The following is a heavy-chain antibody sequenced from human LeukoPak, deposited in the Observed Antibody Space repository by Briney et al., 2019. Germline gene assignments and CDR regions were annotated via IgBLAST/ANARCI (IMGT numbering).Heavy chain of an antibody. CDR1: GFTFSSYA. J-gene: IGHJ4*02. CDR2: INDGSST. D-gene: IGHD2-15*01. CDR3: AKGSGGGRPYYFDY. Sequence: PGGSLRLSCEASGFTFSSYAMSWVRQAPGKGLEWVSAINDGSSTYYADSVKGRFTISRDNSKNTLYLQMNSLRAEDTALYYCAKGSGGGRPYYFDYWGQGTLVTVSS. V-gene: IGHV3-23*01.